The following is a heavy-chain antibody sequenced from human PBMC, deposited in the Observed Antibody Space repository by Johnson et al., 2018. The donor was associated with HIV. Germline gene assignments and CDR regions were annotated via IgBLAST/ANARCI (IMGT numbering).Heavy chain of an antibody. J-gene: IGHJ3*02. D-gene: IGHD2-21*01. CDR3: ARGGLIGVVDGAFDI. V-gene: IGHV3-30*04. Sequence: QMQLVESGGGVVQPGRSLRLSCAASGFTFSSYAMHWVRQAPGKGLEWVAVISYDGSNKYYADSVKGRFTISRDNSKNTLYLQMNSLRAEDTAVYYCARGGLIGVVDGAFDIWGQGTMFTVSS. CDR2: ISYDGSNK. CDR1: GFTFSSYA.